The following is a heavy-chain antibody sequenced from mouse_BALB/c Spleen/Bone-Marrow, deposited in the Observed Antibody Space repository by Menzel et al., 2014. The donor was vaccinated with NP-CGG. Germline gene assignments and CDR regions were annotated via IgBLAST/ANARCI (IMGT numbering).Heavy chain of an antibody. CDR1: GFDFSRYW. D-gene: IGHD3-3*01. V-gene: IGHV4-1*02. J-gene: IGHJ3*01. Sequence: EVKLVESGGGLAQPGGSLKLSCAASGFDFSRYWMSWVRQAPGKGLEWIGEINPHSSTINYTPSLKDKFIISRDNAKNTLYLQMSKVRSEDTALYYCARLGDRGWFAYWGQGTLVTVSA. CDR3: ARLGDRGWFAY. CDR2: INPHSSTI.